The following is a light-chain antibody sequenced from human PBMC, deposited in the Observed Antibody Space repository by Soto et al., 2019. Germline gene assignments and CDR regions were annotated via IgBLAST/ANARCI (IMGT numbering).Light chain of an antibody. CDR3: TQSFSTPHS. CDR2: GAS. CDR1: HVISTY. V-gene: IGKV1-39*01. Sequence: DVQMTQSPSSLSASIGDRVTISCRTSHVISTYLNWYQQKPGKAPNLLIHGASSLESGVPSRFTGSGSGTDFTLTITSLQPEAFATHYCTQSFSTPHSFGLGTKVDIX. J-gene: IGKJ2*03.